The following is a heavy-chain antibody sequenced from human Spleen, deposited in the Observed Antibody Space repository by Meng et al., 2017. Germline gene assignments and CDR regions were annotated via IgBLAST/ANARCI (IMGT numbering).Heavy chain of an antibody. D-gene: IGHD3-10*01. CDR3: AKYSYGLGDYLDY. CDR2: LTESGT. CDR1: GFTVSSNY. V-gene: IGHV3-23*01. Sequence: GGSLRLSCAASGFTVSSNYMSWVRQAPGKGLEWVSTLTESGTYYADPVKGRFTISRDNSKNTLYLQMNSLRAEDTALYYCAKYSYGLGDYLDYWGQGALVTVSS. J-gene: IGHJ4*02.